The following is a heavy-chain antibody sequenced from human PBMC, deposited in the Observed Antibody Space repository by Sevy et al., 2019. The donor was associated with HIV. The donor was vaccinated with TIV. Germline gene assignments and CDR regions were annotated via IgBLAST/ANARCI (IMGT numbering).Heavy chain of an antibody. J-gene: IGHJ4*02. CDR3: ARGVGYSHGLYYFDY. CDR2: IYSGGNT. CDR1: VFTISSTY. V-gene: IGHV3-53*01. Sequence: GGSLRLSCAASVFTISSTYMSWVRQAPGKGLEWVSVIYSGGNTYYADSVKGRFTISRDNSENTLYLQMNSLRDEDTAVYYCARGVGYSHGLYYFDYWGQGTLVTVSS. D-gene: IGHD5-18*01.